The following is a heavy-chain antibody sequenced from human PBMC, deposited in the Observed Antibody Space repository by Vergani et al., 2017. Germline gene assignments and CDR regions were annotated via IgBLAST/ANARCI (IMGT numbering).Heavy chain of an antibody. Sequence: QVQLVQSGAEVKKPGASVKVSCKASGYTFTSYYMHWVRQAPGQGLEWMGIINPSGGSTSYAQKFQGRVTMTRDTSTSTVYMELSSLRSEDTAVYYCAREKGYYDDSSGYYLSHWGQGTLVTVSS. V-gene: IGHV1-46*03. CDR2: INPSGGST. J-gene: IGHJ4*02. D-gene: IGHD3-22*01. CDR3: AREKGYYDDSSGYYLSH. CDR1: GYTFTSYY.